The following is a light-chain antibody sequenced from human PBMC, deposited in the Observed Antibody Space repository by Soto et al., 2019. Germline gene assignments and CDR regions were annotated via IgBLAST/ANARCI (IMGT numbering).Light chain of an antibody. Sequence: EIVLTQSPGTLSLSPGERATLSCRASQSLSSGYLAWYQQKPGQAPRALIYGASSRATGIPDRFSGSGSGTDFTLTISRLEPEDFAVYYCQQYGSSPIMFGQGTRLEIK. CDR2: GAS. V-gene: IGKV3-20*01. J-gene: IGKJ5*01. CDR1: QSLSSGY. CDR3: QQYGSSPIM.